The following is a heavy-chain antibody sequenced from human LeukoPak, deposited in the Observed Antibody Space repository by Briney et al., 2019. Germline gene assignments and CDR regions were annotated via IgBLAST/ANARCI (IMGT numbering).Heavy chain of an antibody. V-gene: IGHV4-39*07. J-gene: IGHJ4*02. CDR1: GGSISSSSYY. CDR3: AREWVGDYTDLDY. D-gene: IGHD4-11*01. Sequence: PSETLSLTCTVSGGSISSSSYYWGWIRQPPGKGLEWIGSIYYSGSTYYNPSLKSRVTISVDTSKNQFSLKLSSVTAADTAVYYCAREWVGDYTDLDYWGQGTLVTVSS. CDR2: IYYSGST.